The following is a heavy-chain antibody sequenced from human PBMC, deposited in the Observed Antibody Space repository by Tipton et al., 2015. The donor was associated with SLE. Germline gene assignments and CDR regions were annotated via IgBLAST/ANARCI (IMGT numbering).Heavy chain of an antibody. CDR1: GFTFSSYG. CDR3: AKDYYVWGSYRAVRVDY. D-gene: IGHD3-16*02. J-gene: IGHJ4*02. V-gene: IGHV3-33*06. CDR2: IWYDGSNK. Sequence: SLRLSCAASGFTFSSYGMHWVRQAPGKGLEWVAVIWYDGSNKYYADSVKGRFTISRDNSKNTLYLQMNSLRAEDTAVYYCAKDYYVWGSYRAVRVDYWGQGTLVTVSS.